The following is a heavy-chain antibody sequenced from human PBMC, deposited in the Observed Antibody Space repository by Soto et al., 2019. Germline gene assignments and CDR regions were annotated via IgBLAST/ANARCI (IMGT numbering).Heavy chain of an antibody. Sequence: SETLSLTCTVSGGSISSYYWSWIRQPPGKGLEWIGYIYYSGSTNYNPSLKSRVTISVDTSKNQFSLKLSSVTAADTAVYYCARVRYSSGWYLWGQGTLVTVSS. CDR3: ARVRYSSGWYL. J-gene: IGHJ5*02. CDR1: GGSISSYY. D-gene: IGHD6-19*01. V-gene: IGHV4-59*01. CDR2: IYYSGST.